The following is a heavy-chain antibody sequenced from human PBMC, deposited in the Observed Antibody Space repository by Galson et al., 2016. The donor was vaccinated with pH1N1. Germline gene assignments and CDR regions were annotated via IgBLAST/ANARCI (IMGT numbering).Heavy chain of an antibody. J-gene: IGHJ4*02. CDR2: INNNGVRT. CDR1: GITFSSYT. V-gene: IGHV3-64D*09. D-gene: IGHD7-27*01. Sequence: SLRLSCAASGITFSSYTMHWVQQAPGKGLEYVSSINNNGVRTYYADSVKGRFTISRDNSKNTLYLQMSSLRVEDTAVYFCVRELGNWGYFDYWGQGTLVTVSS. CDR3: VRELGNWGYFDY.